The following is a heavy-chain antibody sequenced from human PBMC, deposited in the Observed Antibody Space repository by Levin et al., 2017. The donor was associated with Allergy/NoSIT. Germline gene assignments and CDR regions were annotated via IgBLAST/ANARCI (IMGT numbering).Heavy chain of an antibody. D-gene: IGHD6-13*01. CDR1: SGSFSSYF. V-gene: IGHV4-59*01. J-gene: IGHJ4*02. CDR2: MYSSGST. CDR3: ARGPDSKKLGY. Sequence: LSQTLSLTCTVSSGSFSSYFWSWIRQSPGKGLEWIGYMYSSGSTSYNPSLKSRVTISVDTSKNQCSLKLSSVTAADTAVYYCARGPDSKKLGYWGQGTLVTVSS.